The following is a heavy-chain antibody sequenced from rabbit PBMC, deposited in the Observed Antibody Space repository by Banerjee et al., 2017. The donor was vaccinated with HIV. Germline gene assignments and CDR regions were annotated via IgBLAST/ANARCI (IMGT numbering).Heavy chain of an antibody. Sequence: QSLLEESGGGLVKPEGSLTLTCTASGFSFSDKYVMCWVRQAPGKGLEWIACIYTGIIGDTYYASWAKGRFTVSKTSSTTVTLQMTSLTAADTATYFCARDAGYAGSNLWGPGTLVTVS. J-gene: IGHJ4*01. V-gene: IGHV1S45*01. CDR3: ARDAGYAGSNL. CDR2: IYTGIIGDT. D-gene: IGHD4-2*01. CDR1: GFSFSDKYV.